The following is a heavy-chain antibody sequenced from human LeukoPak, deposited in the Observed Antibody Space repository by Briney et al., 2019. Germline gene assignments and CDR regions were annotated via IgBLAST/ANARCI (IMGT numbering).Heavy chain of an antibody. CDR3: ARDPLGEVRGVPSYFDY. Sequence: ASVKVSCKASGYTFTSYAMHWVRQAPGQRLEWMGWINAGNGNTKYSQKFQGRVSITRDTSASTAYMELSSPRSEDTAVYYCARDPLGEVRGVPSYFDYWGQGTLVTVSS. CDR2: INAGNGNT. CDR1: GYTFTSYA. J-gene: IGHJ4*02. D-gene: IGHD3-10*01. V-gene: IGHV1-3*01.